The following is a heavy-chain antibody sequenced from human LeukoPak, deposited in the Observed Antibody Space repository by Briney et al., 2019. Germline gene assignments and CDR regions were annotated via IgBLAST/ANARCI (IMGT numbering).Heavy chain of an antibody. D-gene: IGHD3-22*01. CDR1: GYTLTELS. V-gene: IGHV1-18*01. J-gene: IGHJ4*02. CDR2: ISAYNGNT. CDR3: ARGKDSSGYYVY. Sequence: ASVKVSCKVSGYTLTELSIHWVRQAPGKGLEWMGWISAYNGNTNYAQKLQGRVTMTTDTSTSIAYMELRSLRSDDTAVYYCARGKDSSGYYVYWGQGTLVTVSS.